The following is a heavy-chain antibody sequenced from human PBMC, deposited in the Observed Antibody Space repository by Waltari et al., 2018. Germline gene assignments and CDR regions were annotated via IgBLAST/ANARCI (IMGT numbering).Heavy chain of an antibody. D-gene: IGHD3-22*01. CDR2: INHSVST. Sequence: QVQLQQWGAGLLKPSETLSLTCAVYGGSFSGYYWSWIRQPPGKGLECIGEINHSVSTNYNPSLKSRVTISVDTSKNQFSLKLSSVTAADTAVYYCARAKRKSSGYYYSFDYWGQGTLVTVSS. J-gene: IGHJ4*02. CDR1: GGSFSGYY. CDR3: ARAKRKSSGYYYSFDY. V-gene: IGHV4-34*01.